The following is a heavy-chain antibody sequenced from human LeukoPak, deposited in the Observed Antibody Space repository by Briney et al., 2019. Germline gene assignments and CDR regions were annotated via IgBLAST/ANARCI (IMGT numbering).Heavy chain of an antibody. J-gene: IGHJ6*03. CDR1: GYTFTGYY. Sequence: ASVKVSCKASGYTFTGYYMHWVRQAPGQGLEWMGWINPNSGGTNYAQEFQGRVTMTRDTSISTAYMELSRLRSDDTAVYYCARGTALTGTTKYYYYMDVWGKGTTVTVSS. V-gene: IGHV1-2*02. CDR2: INPNSGGT. D-gene: IGHD1-7*01. CDR3: ARGTALTGTTKYYYYMDV.